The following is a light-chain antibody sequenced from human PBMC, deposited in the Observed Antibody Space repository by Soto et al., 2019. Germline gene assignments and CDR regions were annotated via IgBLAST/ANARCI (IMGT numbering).Light chain of an antibody. CDR1: SSDVGGYNY. Sequence: QPVLTQPASVSGSPGQSITISCTGTSSDVGGYNYVSWYQQHPGKAPKLIIYGVSHRPSGVSNRFSGSKSGDTASLTISGLQAEDEADYYCSSYTTSITLQCVFGGGTKVTVL. V-gene: IGLV2-14*01. J-gene: IGLJ2*01. CDR2: GVS. CDR3: SSYTTSITLQCV.